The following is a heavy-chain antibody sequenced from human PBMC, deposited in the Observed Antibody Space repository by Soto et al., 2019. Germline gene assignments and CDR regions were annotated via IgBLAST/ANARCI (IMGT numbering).Heavy chain of an antibody. CDR1: GFTFSSYG. D-gene: IGHD6-19*01. CDR2: VSYDGSDH. J-gene: IGHJ4*02. Sequence: PGGSLRLSCAASGFTFSSYGMHWLRQAPGKGLEWVAVVSYDGSDHYYADSVKGRFTVSRDKSKKTLFLQMSSLRVEDTAIYYCAKEHSGLYSRYYFDFWGQGTLVTVSS. CDR3: AKEHSGLYSRYYFDF. V-gene: IGHV3-30*18.